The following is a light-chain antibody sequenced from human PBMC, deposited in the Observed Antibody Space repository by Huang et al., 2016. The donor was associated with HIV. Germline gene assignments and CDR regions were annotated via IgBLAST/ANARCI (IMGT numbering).Light chain of an antibody. Sequence: DIQITQSPSSLSASVGDRVIITCRASQNINRYLNWYQQQPGKALKLLISGASKLQSGVPSSFSGSGSGTHFTLAISSLQPEDSATYYCQQSAVTPRTFGQGTKLEI. CDR1: QNINRY. CDR2: GAS. J-gene: IGKJ2*01. CDR3: QQSAVTPRT. V-gene: IGKV1-39*01.